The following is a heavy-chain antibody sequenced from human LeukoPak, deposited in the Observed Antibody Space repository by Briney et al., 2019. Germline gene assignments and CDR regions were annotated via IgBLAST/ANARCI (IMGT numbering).Heavy chain of an antibody. J-gene: IGHJ3*02. CDR3: AKGYSSSWWARDAFDI. D-gene: IGHD6-13*01. CDR1: GFTFSSYG. V-gene: IGHV3-23*01. Sequence: GGTLRLSCAASGFTFSSYGMSWVRQAPGKGLEWVSAISGSGGSTYYADSVKGRFTISRDDSKNTLYLQMNSLRAEDTAVYYCAKGYSSSWWARDAFDIWGQGTMVTVSS. CDR2: ISGSGGST.